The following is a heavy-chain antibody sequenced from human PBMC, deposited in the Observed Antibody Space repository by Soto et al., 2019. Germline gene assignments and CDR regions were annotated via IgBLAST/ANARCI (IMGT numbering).Heavy chain of an antibody. V-gene: IGHV5-51*01. Sequence: EVQLVQSGAEVKEPGESLKISCKGSGYRFDNYWIAWVRQMPGKGLEWMGIIFPGDSDTRYGPSFQGQVTISADKSISTVYLQWSSLKASDTAMYYCARHPALSGDDWYLDLWGRGTRVTVSS. CDR3: ARHPALSGDDWYLDL. J-gene: IGHJ2*01. CDR2: IFPGDSDT. CDR1: GYRFDNYW.